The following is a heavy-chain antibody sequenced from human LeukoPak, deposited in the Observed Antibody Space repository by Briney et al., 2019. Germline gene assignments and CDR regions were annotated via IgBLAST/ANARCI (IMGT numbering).Heavy chain of an antibody. CDR2: ISYDGSNK. D-gene: IGHD3-3*01. V-gene: IGHV3-30-3*01. CDR3: ARGGLEWLPNGMDV. Sequence: GRSLRLSCAASGFTFSSYAMHWVRQAPGKGLEWVAVISYDGSNKYYADSAKGRFTISRDNYKNTLYLQMNSLRAEDTAVYYCARGGLEWLPNGMDVWGQGTTVTVSS. J-gene: IGHJ6*02. CDR1: GFTFSSYA.